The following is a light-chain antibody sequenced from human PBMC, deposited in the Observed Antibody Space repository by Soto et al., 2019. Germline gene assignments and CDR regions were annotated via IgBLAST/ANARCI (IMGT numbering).Light chain of an antibody. CDR3: QQYNERPPWT. CDR1: LTMNNN. V-gene: IGKV3-15*01. Sequence: EIVMTQSPATLSVSPGESVTLSCRASLTMNNNIAWYQHKPGQAPRLLLFGASSRATGVPGRFSGSGFGTEFTLSISSLQSEDFAGYYCQQYNERPPWTFGQGTTVE. J-gene: IGKJ1*01. CDR2: GAS.